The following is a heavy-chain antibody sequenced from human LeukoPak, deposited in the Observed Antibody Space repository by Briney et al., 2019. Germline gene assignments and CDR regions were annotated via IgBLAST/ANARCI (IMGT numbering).Heavy chain of an antibody. CDR3: ARSLISYDSSGYSDY. V-gene: IGHV1-18*01. D-gene: IGHD3-22*01. Sequence: ASVKVSCKASGYTFTSYGISWVRQAPGQGLEWMGWISAYNGNTNYAQKLQGRVTMTTDTSTSTAYMELRSLRSDDTAVYYCARSLISYDSSGYSDYWGQGTLVTVSS. CDR2: ISAYNGNT. J-gene: IGHJ4*02. CDR1: GYTFTSYG.